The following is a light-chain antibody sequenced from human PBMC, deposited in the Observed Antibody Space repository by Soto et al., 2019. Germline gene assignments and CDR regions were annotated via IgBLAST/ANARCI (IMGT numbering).Light chain of an antibody. CDR1: SSDVGGYNY. CDR2: DVT. J-gene: IGLJ1*01. V-gene: IGLV2-11*01. CDR3: CSYAGRYTPYV. Sequence: QSALTQPRSVSGSPGQSITISCSGTSSDVGGYNYVSWYQQHPGKAPKLIIYDVTKRPSGVPDRFSGSKSGNTASLTISGLQAEDDADYYCCSYAGRYTPYVFATGTKLTVL.